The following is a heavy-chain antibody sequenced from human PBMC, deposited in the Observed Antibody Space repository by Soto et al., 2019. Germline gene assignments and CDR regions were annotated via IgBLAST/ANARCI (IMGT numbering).Heavy chain of an antibody. J-gene: IGHJ4*02. Sequence: GGSLRLSCAASGFTFRSDAMSWVRQAPGKGLEWVSGISGSGISTYYADSVKGRFTISRDTSKNTLYLQMSSLRAEDTAVYYCATRKYCPSTTCFDFWGQGTQVTVSS. CDR2: ISGSGIST. CDR3: ATRKYCPSTTCFDF. D-gene: IGHD2-2*01. CDR1: GFTFRSDA. V-gene: IGHV3-23*01.